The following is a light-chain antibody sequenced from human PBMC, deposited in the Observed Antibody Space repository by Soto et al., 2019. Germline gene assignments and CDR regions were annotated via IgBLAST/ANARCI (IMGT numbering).Light chain of an antibody. J-gene: IGLJ2*01. V-gene: IGLV2-14*01. Sequence: QSALTQPASVSGSPGQSITISCTGTRSDVGNYNFVSWYQQHPGKAPKLMIYEVTNRPSGVSSRFSGSKSGNTASLTISGLQAKDEADYYCSSYTTTSTLIFGGGTKLTVL. CDR1: RSDVGNYNF. CDR3: SSYTTTSTLI. CDR2: EVT.